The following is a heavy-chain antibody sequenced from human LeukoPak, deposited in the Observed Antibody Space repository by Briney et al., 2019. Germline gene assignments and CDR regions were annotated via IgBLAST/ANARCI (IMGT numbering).Heavy chain of an antibody. V-gene: IGHV3-7*01. J-gene: IGHJ5*02. D-gene: IGHD6-13*01. CDR3: ARYSSSWYGDWFDP. CDR2: IKQDGSEK. CDR1: GFTFSSYW. Sequence: GGSLRLSCAASGFTFSSYWMSWVRQAPGKGLEWVANIKQDGSEKYYVDSEKGRFTISRDNAKNSLYLQMNSLRAEDTAVYYCARYSSSWYGDWFDPWGQGTLVTVSS.